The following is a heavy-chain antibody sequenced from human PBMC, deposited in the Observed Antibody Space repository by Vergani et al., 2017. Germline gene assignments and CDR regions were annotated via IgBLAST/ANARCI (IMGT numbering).Heavy chain of an antibody. CDR3: ARAKWDYYGSGFWGYYYYGMDV. CDR2: IYYSGST. D-gene: IGHD3-10*01. CDR1: GGSISSGDYY. V-gene: IGHV4-30-4*01. Sequence: QVQLQESGPGLVKPSQTLSLTCTVSGGSISSGDYYWSWIRQPPGKGLEWIGYIYYSGSTYYNPSLKSRVTISVDTSKNQFSLKLSSVTAADTAVYYCARAKWDYYGSGFWGYYYYGMDVWGQGTTVTVSS. J-gene: IGHJ6*02.